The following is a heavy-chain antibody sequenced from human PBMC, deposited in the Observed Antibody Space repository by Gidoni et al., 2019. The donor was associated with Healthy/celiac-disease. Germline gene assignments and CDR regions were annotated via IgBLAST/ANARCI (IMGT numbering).Heavy chain of an antibody. D-gene: IGHD3-22*01. CDR1: GFTFSNYG. V-gene: IGHV3-33*01. Sequence: QVQLVESGGGVVQPGRSLRPSCAASGFTFSNYGMHWVRQAPGKGLEWVAVIWYDGSNKYYADSVKGRFTISRDNSKNTLYLQMNSLRAEDTAVYYCARDGHYDSSGYYGAIGDYWGQGTLVTVSS. J-gene: IGHJ4*02. CDR3: ARDGHYDSSGYYGAIGDY. CDR2: IWYDGSNK.